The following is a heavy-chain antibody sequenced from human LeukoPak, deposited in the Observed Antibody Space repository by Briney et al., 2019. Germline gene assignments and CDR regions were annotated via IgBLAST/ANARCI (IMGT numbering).Heavy chain of an antibody. CDR2: INPNHGAT. Sequence: PWGSVKVSCKASGYTFTGYHLHWVRQAPGQGLEWMGWINPNHGATYYAQTFKGRVTMTRDTSISTAYMEVSRLRSDDTAIYYCARHVAASVWFDPWGEGTLVTVST. J-gene: IGHJ5*02. CDR3: ARHVAASVWFDP. V-gene: IGHV1-2*02. D-gene: IGHD2-21*01. CDR1: GYTFTGYH.